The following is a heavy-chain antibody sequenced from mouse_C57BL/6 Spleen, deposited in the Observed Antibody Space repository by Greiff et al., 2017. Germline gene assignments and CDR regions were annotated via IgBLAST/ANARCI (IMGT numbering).Heavy chain of an antibody. Sequence: EVKVVESGGGLVKPGGSLKLSCAASGFTFSDYGMHWVRQAPEKGLEWVAYISSGSSTIYYADTVKGRFPISRDNAKNTLFLQMTSLRSEDTAMYYCARRAYYYGSSHWYFDVWGTGTTVTVSS. D-gene: IGHD1-1*01. J-gene: IGHJ1*03. CDR2: ISSGSSTI. CDR1: GFTFSDYG. V-gene: IGHV5-17*01. CDR3: ARRAYYYGSSHWYFDV.